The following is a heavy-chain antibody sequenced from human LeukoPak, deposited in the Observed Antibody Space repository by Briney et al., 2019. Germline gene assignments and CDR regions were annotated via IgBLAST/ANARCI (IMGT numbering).Heavy chain of an antibody. CDR2: INTNTGNP. Sequence: ASVKVSCKASGYTFTNYAMNWVRQAPGQGLEWMGWINTNTGNPTYAQGFTGRVVFSVDTSVSTAYLKISSLKAEDTAVYYCARLLVVVPGASIHWSDPWGQGTLVTVSS. V-gene: IGHV7-4-1*02. CDR1: GYTFTNYA. J-gene: IGHJ5*02. CDR3: ARLLVVVPGASIHWSDP. D-gene: IGHD2-2*01.